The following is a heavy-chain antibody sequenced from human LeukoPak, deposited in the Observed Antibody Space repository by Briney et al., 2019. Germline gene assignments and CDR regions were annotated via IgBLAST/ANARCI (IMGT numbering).Heavy chain of an antibody. CDR2: IYYSGST. V-gene: IGHV4-39*02. J-gene: IGHJ5*02. CDR3: AREGSTGTHAFDP. D-gene: IGHD2-2*01. CDR1: GGSISSSSYY. Sequence: SETLSLTCTVSGGSISSSSYYWGWIRQPTGKGLEWIGSIYYSGSTYYNPSLKSRVTISVDTSKNQFSLKLSSVTAADTAVYYCAREGSTGTHAFDPWGQGTLVTVSS.